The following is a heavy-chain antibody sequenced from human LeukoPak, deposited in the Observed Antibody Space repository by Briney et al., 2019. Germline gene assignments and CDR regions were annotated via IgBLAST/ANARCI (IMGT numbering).Heavy chain of an antibody. CDR1: GFTFGDHA. D-gene: IGHD1-1*01. CDR2: IRSKAYGGTT. CDR3: TRGPTQQWVYYGMDV. J-gene: IGHJ6*02. V-gene: IGHV3-49*04. Sequence: QAGRSLRLSCTTSGFTFGDHAMSWVRQAPGKGLEWVGFIRSKAYGGTTEHAASVKGRFTISRDDSKSIAYLQMNSLKTEDTAVYYCTRGPTQQWVYYGMDVWGQGTTVIVSS.